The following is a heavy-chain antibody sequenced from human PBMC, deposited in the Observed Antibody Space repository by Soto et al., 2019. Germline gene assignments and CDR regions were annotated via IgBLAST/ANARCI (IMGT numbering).Heavy chain of an antibody. V-gene: IGHV3-20*04. CDR3: ARLVGAHHLDY. D-gene: IGHD1-26*01. CDR2: VNWNGGST. CDR1: GFTLYGYG. Sequence: GGALRPSRAAPGFTLYGYGMSWARQAPGKGLEWVSGVNWNGGSTGYADSVKGRFTISRDNAKNSLYLQMNSLRAEDTAVYYCARLVGAHHLDYWGQGTLVTVSS. J-gene: IGHJ4*02.